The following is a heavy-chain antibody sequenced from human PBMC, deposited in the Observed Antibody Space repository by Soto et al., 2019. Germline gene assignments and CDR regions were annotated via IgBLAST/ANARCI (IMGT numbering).Heavy chain of an antibody. Sequence: GGSLRLSCAASGFTFSNYWMSWVRQAPGKGLEWVASIKQDGSDKYYVDSVKGRFTISRDNAKNSLYLQMNSLRADDTAMYYCARDPGGYDFWGQGILVTVS. CDR3: ARDPGGYDF. CDR1: GFTFSNYW. V-gene: IGHV3-7*03. J-gene: IGHJ4*02. CDR2: IKQDGSDK. D-gene: IGHD3-3*01.